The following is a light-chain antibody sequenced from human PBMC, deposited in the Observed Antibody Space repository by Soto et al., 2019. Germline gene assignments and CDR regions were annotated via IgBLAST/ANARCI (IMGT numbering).Light chain of an antibody. V-gene: IGLV2-14*01. CDR3: TSYTGSSRV. CDR1: SSDVGGYNY. CDR2: EVS. Sequence: QSALTQPASVSGSPGQSITISCTGTSSDVGGYNYVSWYQQHPGKAPKLMISEVSDRPSGVSSRFSGSKSGNTASLTISGLQAEDEADYYCTSYTGSSRVFGGGTKLTVL. J-gene: IGLJ3*02.